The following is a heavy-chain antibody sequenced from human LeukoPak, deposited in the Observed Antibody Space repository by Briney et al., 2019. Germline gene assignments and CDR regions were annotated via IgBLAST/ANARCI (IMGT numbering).Heavy chain of an antibody. CDR2: IKQDGSEK. CDR1: GFTFDDYA. V-gene: IGHV3-7*01. J-gene: IGHJ6*03. CDR3: ARDWDMDV. D-gene: IGHD3-16*01. Sequence: PGGSLRLSCVASGFTFDDYAMHWVRQAPGKGLEWVANIKQDGSEKHYVDSVKGRFTISRDNAKNSLYLQMNSLRAEDTAVYYCARDWDMDVWAKGTTVTVSS.